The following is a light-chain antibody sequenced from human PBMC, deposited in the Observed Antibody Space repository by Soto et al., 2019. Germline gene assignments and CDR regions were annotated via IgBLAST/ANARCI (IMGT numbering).Light chain of an antibody. CDR3: QQGYSFPFT. J-gene: IGKJ4*01. Sequence: DIQMTQSPSTLSASVGDRVTITCRASQSIGRFLAWYQQKPGKAPKLLISAATNLQGGVPRRFSGSGSGTDFTLIISSLQPEDVATYFCQQGYSFPFTFGGGTKVEIK. CDR2: AAT. V-gene: IGKV1-12*01. CDR1: QSIGRF.